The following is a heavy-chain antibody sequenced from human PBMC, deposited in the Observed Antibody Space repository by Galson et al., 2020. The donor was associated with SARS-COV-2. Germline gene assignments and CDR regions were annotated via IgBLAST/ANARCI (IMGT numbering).Heavy chain of an antibody. J-gene: IGHJ2*01. D-gene: IGHD3-22*01. V-gene: IGHV4-38-2*02. CDR3: ARQGVKMIVLVTVPGWYFDL. CDR1: GYSVSTTNY. Sequence: SETLSLTCTVSGYSVSTTNYWGWVRQPPGRGLEWIGSVYPSGTTYYNPSLTSRVTISVDTSKHQFSLRLHSVTAADTALHYWARQGVKMIVLVTVPGWYFDLWGRGTLVTVSS. CDR2: VYPSGTT.